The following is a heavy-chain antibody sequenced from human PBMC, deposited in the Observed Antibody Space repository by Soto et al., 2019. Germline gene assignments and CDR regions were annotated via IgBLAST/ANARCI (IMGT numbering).Heavy chain of an antibody. Sequence: QVQLQESGPGLVKPSETLSLTCTVSGVSVNSDDYYWSWIRQPPGKGLEWIGYIYYTGSTTYNPSLKSRVTISLDTSRNHFSLSLSSVTAADTAVFYRAREYSNSPEAFDFWGRGTLVTVSS. CDR1: GVSVNSDDYY. J-gene: IGHJ4*02. V-gene: IGHV4-61*03. CDR2: IYYTGST. D-gene: IGHD6-6*01. CDR3: AREYSNSPEAFDF.